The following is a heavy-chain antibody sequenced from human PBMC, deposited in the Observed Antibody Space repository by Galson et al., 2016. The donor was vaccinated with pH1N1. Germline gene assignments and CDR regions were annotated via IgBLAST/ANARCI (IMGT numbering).Heavy chain of an antibody. J-gene: IGHJ6*02. CDR3: ARGISGSPSLLYYYGLDV. V-gene: IGHV1-8*03. CDR2: LNPYSGRT. CDR1: GYTFTNYD. D-gene: IGHD1-26*01. Sequence: SVKVSCKASGYTFTNYDINWVRQAPGQGLEWMAWLNPYSGRTAFAQKFQGRVTITRDTSISTAFMELNSLRSDDTAVYFCARGISGSPSLLYYYGLDVWGLGTTVTVSS.